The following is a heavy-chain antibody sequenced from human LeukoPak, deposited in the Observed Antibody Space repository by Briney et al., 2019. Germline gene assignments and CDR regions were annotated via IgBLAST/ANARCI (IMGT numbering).Heavy chain of an antibody. CDR1: GYSFTTYW. CDR3: ARHAPSYGVNSPYLDY. V-gene: IGHV5-51*01. J-gene: IGHJ4*02. Sequence: GESLKISCKGSGYSFTTYWIGWVRQMPGKGLEWMGIIYPGDSETRYSPSFQGQVTISADKSIITAYLQWSSLKASDTAMYYCARHAPSYGVNSPYLDYWGQGTLVTVSS. D-gene: IGHD4-23*01. CDR2: IYPGDSET.